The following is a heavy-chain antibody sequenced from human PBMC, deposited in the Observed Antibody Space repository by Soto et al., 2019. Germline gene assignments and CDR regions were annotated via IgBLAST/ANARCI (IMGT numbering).Heavy chain of an antibody. CDR1: GFTFSSYA. D-gene: IGHD6-19*01. CDR2: ISSNGGST. CDR3: ARGGMSSGWYDLDYFDY. V-gene: IGHV3-64*01. Sequence: GGSLRLSCAASGFTFSSYAMHWVRQAPGKGLEYVSAISSNGGSTYYANSVKGRFTISRDNSKNTLYLQMGSLRAEDMAVYYCARGGMSSGWYDLDYFDYWGQGTLVTSPQ. J-gene: IGHJ4*02.